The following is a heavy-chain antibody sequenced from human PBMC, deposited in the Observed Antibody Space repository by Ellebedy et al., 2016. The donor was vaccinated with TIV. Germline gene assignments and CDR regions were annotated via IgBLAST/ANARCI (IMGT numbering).Heavy chain of an antibody. CDR3: ARDSDILTGGVDY. D-gene: IGHD3-9*01. CDR2: IIPIFGTA. CDR1: GYTFTGYY. J-gene: IGHJ4*02. V-gene: IGHV1-69*06. Sequence: ASVKVSCKASGYTFTGYYMHWARQAPGQGLEWMGGIIPIFGTANYAQKFQGRVTITADKSTSTAYMELSSLRSEDTAVYYCARDSDILTGGVDYWGQGTLVTVSS.